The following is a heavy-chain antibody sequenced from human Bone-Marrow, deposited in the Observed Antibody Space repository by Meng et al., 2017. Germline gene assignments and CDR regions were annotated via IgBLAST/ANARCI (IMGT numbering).Heavy chain of an antibody. CDR2: ISAYNGNT. J-gene: IGHJ6*02. CDR1: GYTFTSYA. CDR3: ARDHDSSGYFYYYYGMDV. Sequence: ASVKVSCKASGYTFTSYAMNWVRQAPGQGLEWMGWISAYNGNTNYAQKLQGRVTMTTDTSTSTAYMELRSLRSDDTAVYYCARDHDSSGYFYYYYGMDVWGQGTTVTVSS. V-gene: IGHV1-18*01. D-gene: IGHD3-22*01.